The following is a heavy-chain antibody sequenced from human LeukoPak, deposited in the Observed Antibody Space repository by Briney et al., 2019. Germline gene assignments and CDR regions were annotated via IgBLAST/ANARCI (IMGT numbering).Heavy chain of an antibody. CDR2: INPYNGAT. D-gene: IGHD2-15*01. V-gene: IGHV1-2*02. CDR3: ATPHLLLDDTFDV. J-gene: IGHJ3*01. CDR1: GYTFTASY. Sequence: ASVKVSCKTSGYTFTASYIHWVRQAPGQGLEWMGWINPYNGATIYAQKFQGRVTMTRDTSISTAYMELSRLRSDDTAVYYCATPHLLLDDTFDVWGRGTMITVSS.